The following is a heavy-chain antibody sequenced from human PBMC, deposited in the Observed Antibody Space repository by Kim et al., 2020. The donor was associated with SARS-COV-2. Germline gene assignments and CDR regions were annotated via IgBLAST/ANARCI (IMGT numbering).Heavy chain of an antibody. CDR3: AKYTISESLGDY. Sequence: GGSLRLSCAASGFTFGNYAMGWVRQAPGKGLEWVSGISRAGDLTFYAGSVKGRFTISRDNSKNMAYLQMNSLRPEDTALYYCAKYTISESLGDYWGQGTLVTVSS. CDR1: GFTFGNYA. D-gene: IGHD2-2*02. CDR2: ISRAGDLT. J-gene: IGHJ4*02. V-gene: IGHV3-23*01.